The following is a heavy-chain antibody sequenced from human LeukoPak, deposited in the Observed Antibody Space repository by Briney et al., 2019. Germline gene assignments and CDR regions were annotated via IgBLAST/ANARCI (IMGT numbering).Heavy chain of an antibody. CDR1: GYTFTGYY. Sequence: ASVKVSCKASGYTFTGYYMHWVRQAPGQGLEWMGWINPNSGGTNYAQKFQGRVTMTRDTSISTAYMELSRLRSDDTAVYYCARAPAGAATATSGYWGQGTLVTVSS. V-gene: IGHV1-2*02. CDR3: ARAPAGAATATSGY. CDR2: INPNSGGT. D-gene: IGHD2-15*01. J-gene: IGHJ4*02.